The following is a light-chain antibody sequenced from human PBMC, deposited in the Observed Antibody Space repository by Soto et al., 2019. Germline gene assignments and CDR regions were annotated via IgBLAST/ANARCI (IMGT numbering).Light chain of an antibody. CDR2: DIS. CDR3: QQSQTRVT. V-gene: IGKV1-39*01. J-gene: IGKJ2*01. CDR1: QNIYKY. Sequence: DIQMTQSPSSLSASVGDRVTITCRTSQNIYKYLSWYHHRPGKAPSLLIYDISTLQSGVSPRFSGSGSGTDLTLTIDSVQPADFGTYFCQQSQTRVTFGPGTKLEIK.